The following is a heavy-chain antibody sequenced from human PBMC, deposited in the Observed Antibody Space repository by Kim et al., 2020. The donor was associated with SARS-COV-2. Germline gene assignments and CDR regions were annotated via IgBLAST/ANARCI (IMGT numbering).Heavy chain of an antibody. D-gene: IGHD3-16*01. Sequence: ASVKVSCKASGYTFSSYGLNWVRQAPAQGLEWMGWINTNIGNPMYAQGFTGRFVFSLDTSVSTAYLQITSLKAEDTAVYYCARRLVAGGVTYNWFDPWGQGTLVTVSS. CDR1: GYTFSSYG. CDR3: ARRLVAGGVTYNWFDP. J-gene: IGHJ5*02. CDR2: INTNIGNP. V-gene: IGHV7-4-1*02.